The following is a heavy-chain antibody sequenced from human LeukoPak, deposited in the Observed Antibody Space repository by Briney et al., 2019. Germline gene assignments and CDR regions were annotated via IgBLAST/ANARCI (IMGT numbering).Heavy chain of an antibody. D-gene: IGHD5-18*01. V-gene: IGHV1-3*04. J-gene: IGHJ6*02. Sequence: ASVKVSCKASGYTFTSHVIHWVRQAPGPRLDWMGWIDTVNGNTQNSQNFQGRVTITRDTSASTAYMELSSLRSEDTAVYYCARGVGYNYGLYYQYGMDVWGQGTTVTVS. CDR1: GYTFTSHV. CDR3: ARGVGYNYGLYYQYGMDV. CDR2: IDTVNGNT.